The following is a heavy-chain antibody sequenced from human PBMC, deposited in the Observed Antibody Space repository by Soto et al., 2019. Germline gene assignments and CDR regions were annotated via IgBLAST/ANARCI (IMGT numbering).Heavy chain of an antibody. CDR2: IDPSDSRT. CDR1: GSMVPSYQ. J-gene: IGHJ4*02. Sequence: GESLTTSCETPGSMVPSYQMSLVRQMPGKGLEWVGKIDPSDSRTMWRPSSRARITISVDKSINTAYLEWGRLKASDTAMYYWARHDANGDLDFWGQGTQVTVSS. D-gene: IGHD2-8*01. V-gene: IGHV5-10-1*01. CDR3: ARHDANGDLDF.